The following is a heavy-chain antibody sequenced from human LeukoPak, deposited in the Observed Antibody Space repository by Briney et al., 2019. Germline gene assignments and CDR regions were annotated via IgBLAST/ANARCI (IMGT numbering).Heavy chain of an antibody. J-gene: IGHJ6*02. CDR3: ARVSITIFGVVIHYYYYGMDV. CDR2: ISSSGSTI. V-gene: IGHV3-48*03. CDR1: GFTFSSSQ. Sequence: GGSLRLSCAASGFTFSSSQMNWVRQAPGKGLEWISYISSSGSTIYYADSVKGRFTISRDNAKKSLHLQMNSLRAEDTAVYYCARVSITIFGVVIHYYYYGMDVWGQGTTVTVSS. D-gene: IGHD3-3*01.